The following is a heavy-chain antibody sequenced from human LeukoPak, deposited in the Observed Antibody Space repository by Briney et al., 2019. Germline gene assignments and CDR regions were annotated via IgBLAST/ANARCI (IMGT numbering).Heavy chain of an antibody. V-gene: IGHV3-53*01. CDR3: AREGGGYSYGLSY. J-gene: IGHJ4*02. D-gene: IGHD5-18*01. CDR1: GGSISSNY. CDR2: IYSGGST. Sequence: PSETLSLTCTVSGGSISSNYMSWVRQAPGKGLEWVSVIYSGGSTYYADSVKGRFTISRDNSKNTLYLQMNSLRAEDTAVYYCAREGGGYSYGLSYWGQGTLVTVSS.